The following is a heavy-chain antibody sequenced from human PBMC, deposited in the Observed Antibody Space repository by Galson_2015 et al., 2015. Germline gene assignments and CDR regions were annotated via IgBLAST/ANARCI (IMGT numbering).Heavy chain of an antibody. CDR2: ISSSSSYI. Sequence: SLRLSCAASGFTFSSYSMNWVRQAPGKGLEWVSSISSSSSYIYYADSVKGRFTISRDNAKNSLYLQMNSLRAEDTAVYYCASLAGDHGDGAFDIWGQGTMVTVSS. V-gene: IGHV3-21*01. J-gene: IGHJ3*02. CDR1: GFTFSSYS. CDR3: ASLAGDHGDGAFDI. D-gene: IGHD2-21*02.